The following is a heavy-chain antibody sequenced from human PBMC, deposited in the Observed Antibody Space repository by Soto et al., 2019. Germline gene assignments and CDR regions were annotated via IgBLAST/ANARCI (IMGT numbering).Heavy chain of an antibody. CDR3: ARLYYDFWSGSNHYYGMDV. CDR2: INHSGST. D-gene: IGHD3-3*01. J-gene: IGHJ6*02. V-gene: IGHV4-34*01. Sequence: SETLSLTCAVYGGSFSGYYWSWIRQPPGKGLEWIGEINHSGSTNYNPSLKSRVTISVDTSKNQSSLKLSSVTAADTAVYYCARLYYDFWSGSNHYYGMDVWGQGTTVTVSS. CDR1: GGSFSGYY.